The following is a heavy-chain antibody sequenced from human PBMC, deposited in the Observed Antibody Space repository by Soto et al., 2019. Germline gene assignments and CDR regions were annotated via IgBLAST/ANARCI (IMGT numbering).Heavy chain of an antibody. CDR3: ARGIGYCSSINCYSSRRLRFDS. V-gene: IGHV4-34*01. CDR2: VNHSGTT. CDR1: GGSFSGYY. D-gene: IGHD2-2*01. J-gene: IGHJ4*02. Sequence: QVQLQQWGAGLLKPSETLSLTCAVYGGSFSGYYWTWIRQSPEKGLEWIGEVNHSGTTYYNPSLKARATISLHTPKNQFSLKMSSVTAADTAVYYCARGIGYCSSINCYSSRRLRFDSWGQGTLVTVSS.